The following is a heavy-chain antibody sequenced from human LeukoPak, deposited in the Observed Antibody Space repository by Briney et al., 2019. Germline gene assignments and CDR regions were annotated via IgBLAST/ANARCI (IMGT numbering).Heavy chain of an antibody. CDR1: GFTFSSYW. D-gene: IGHD1-26*01. CDR2: IRQHGSEK. J-gene: IGHJ4*02. Sequence: PGGSLRLSCAASGFTFSSYWMSWVRQAPGKGLEWVANIRQHGSEKSYVDSLKGRFIISRDDATNSLYLQMISLRAEDTAVYYFARGLRLVRATSYWGQGTLVTVSS. CDR3: ARGLRLVRATSY. V-gene: IGHV3-7*01.